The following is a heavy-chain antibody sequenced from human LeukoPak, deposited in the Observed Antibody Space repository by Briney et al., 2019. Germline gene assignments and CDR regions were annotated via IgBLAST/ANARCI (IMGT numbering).Heavy chain of an antibody. CDR3: ARVREYCSGGSCFYFDY. Sequence: GGSLRLSCAASGFTFSSYSMNWVRQAPGKGLEWVSSISSSSSYIYYADSVKGRFTISRDNAKNSLYLQMNSLRAEDTAVYYCARVREYCSGGSCFYFDYWGQGTLVTVSS. CDR1: GFTFSSYS. CDR2: ISSSSSYI. J-gene: IGHJ4*02. D-gene: IGHD2-15*01. V-gene: IGHV3-21*01.